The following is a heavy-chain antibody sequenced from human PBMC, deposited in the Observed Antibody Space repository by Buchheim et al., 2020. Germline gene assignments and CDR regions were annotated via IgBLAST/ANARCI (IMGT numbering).Heavy chain of an antibody. CDR1: GFTFSSYA. J-gene: IGHJ6*02. V-gene: IGHV3-30-3*01. CDR2: ISYDGSNK. Sequence: QVQLVEFGGGVVQPGRSLRLSCAASGFTFSSYAMHWVRQAPGKGLEWVAVISYDGSNKYYADSVKGRFTISRDNSKNTLYLQMNSLRAEDTAVYYCARDFWYSSSSGYYYYGMDVWGQGTT. CDR3: ARDFWYSSSSGYYYYGMDV. D-gene: IGHD6-6*01.